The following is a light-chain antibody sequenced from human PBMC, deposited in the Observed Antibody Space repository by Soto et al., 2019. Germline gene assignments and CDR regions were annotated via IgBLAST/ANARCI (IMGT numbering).Light chain of an antibody. Sequence: EIVMTQSPATLSVSPGERATLSCRASQSVSSNLAWYQQKPGQAPRLLIYGASIRATGIPARFSGSGSGKEFTLTISSLQSEDFAVYCCQQYNNWPSWTFGQGTKVEIK. V-gene: IGKV3-15*01. CDR1: QSVSSN. CDR3: QQYNNWPSWT. J-gene: IGKJ1*01. CDR2: GAS.